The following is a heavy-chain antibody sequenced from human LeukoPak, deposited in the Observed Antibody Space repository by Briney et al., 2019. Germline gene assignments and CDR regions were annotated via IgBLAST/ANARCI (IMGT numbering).Heavy chain of an antibody. CDR3: GPELRGADWSLDD. CDR2: ISDSGGST. CDR1: GFIFSNYA. V-gene: IGHV3-23*01. D-gene: IGHD3-9*01. Sequence: PGGSLRLSCAASGFIFSNYAMSWVRQAPGKGLEWVSFISDSGGSTNYADSVKGRFIISRDNSRDTLYLQMNSLRVEDTAIYYCGPELRGADWSLDDWGQGTLVTVSS. J-gene: IGHJ4*02.